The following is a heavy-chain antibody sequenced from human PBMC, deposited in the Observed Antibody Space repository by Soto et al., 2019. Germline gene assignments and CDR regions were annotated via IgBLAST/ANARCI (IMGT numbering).Heavy chain of an antibody. CDR1: GFTFSSYS. V-gene: IGHV3-48*01. J-gene: IGHJ5*02. D-gene: IGHD6-19*01. CDR2: ISSSSSTI. Sequence: GGSLRLSCAASGFTFSSYSMNWVRQAPGKGLEWVSYISSSSSTIYYADSVKGRFTISRDNAKNSLYLQMNSLRAEDTAVYYCAISARPVGIAVAGSWGQGTLVTVSS. CDR3: AISARPVGIAVAGS.